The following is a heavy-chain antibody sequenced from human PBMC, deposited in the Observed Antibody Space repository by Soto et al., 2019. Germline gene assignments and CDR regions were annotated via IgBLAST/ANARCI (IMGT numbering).Heavy chain of an antibody. V-gene: IGHV3-48*01. Sequence: SLRLSCAASGFTFSSYSMNWVRQAPGKGLEWVSYISSSSTIYYADSVKGRFTISRDNAKNSLYLQMNSLRAKDTAVYYCARDVVVPAINWFDPWGQGTLVTV. CDR1: GFTFSSYS. D-gene: IGHD2-2*01. CDR3: ARDVVVPAINWFDP. J-gene: IGHJ5*02. CDR2: ISSSSTI.